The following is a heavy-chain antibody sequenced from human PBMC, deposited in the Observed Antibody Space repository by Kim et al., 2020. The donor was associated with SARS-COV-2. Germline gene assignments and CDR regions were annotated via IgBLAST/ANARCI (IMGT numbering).Heavy chain of an antibody. CDR3: AKVGGYCSSSSCYGLGWPLDS. CDR1: GFTFSSYA. CDR2: MSGSGGST. D-gene: IGHD2-2*01. J-gene: IGHJ5*01. V-gene: IGHV3-23*01. Sequence: GGSLRLSCAASGFTFSSYAMTWVRQAPGKGLEWVSSMSGSGGSTYYADSVKGRFTVSRDNSKSTLYLQINSLGADDTAVYYCAKVGGYCSSSSCYGLGWPLDSWGQGTPVTVSS.